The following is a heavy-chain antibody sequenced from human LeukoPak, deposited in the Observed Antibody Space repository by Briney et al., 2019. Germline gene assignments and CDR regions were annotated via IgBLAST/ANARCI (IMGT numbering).Heavy chain of an antibody. CDR3: ARDSHFCSGISCDLGWFDP. V-gene: IGHV4-61*01. D-gene: IGHD2-2*01. CDR2: IYYRGST. J-gene: IGHJ5*02. CDR1: GGSVSSGLHY. Sequence: SETLSLTCTVSGGSVSSGLHYWNWIRQPPGKGLEWIGYIYYRGSTDYSPSLKSRVTMSVDTSKNQFSLKLRSVTAADTAVYYCARDSHFCSGISCDLGWFDPWGQGTLVTVSS.